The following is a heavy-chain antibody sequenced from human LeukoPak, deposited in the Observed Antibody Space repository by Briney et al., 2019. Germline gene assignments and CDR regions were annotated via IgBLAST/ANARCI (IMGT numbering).Heavy chain of an antibody. CDR3: ARSYRDYYYYYGMDV. CDR1: GGTFISYA. Sequence: SVKVSCKASGGTFISYAISWVRQAPGQGLEWMGGIIPIFGTANYAQKFQGRVTITADESTSTAYMELSSLRSEDTAVYYCARSYRDYYYYYGMDVWGQGTTVTVSS. CDR2: IIPIFGTA. D-gene: IGHD4-11*01. V-gene: IGHV1-69*01. J-gene: IGHJ6*02.